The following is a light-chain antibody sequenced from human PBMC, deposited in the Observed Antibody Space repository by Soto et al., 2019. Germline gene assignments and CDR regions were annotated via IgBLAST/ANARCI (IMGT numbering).Light chain of an antibody. J-gene: IGLJ2*01. CDR2: EGS. V-gene: IGLV2-23*01. CDR1: SSDVGSYNL. Sequence: QAVVTQPASVSGSPGQSITISCTGTSSDVGSYNLVSWYQQHPGKAPKLMIYEGSKRPSGVSNRFSGSKSGNTASLTISGRQAEDEADYYCCSYAGSSAHVVFGGGTKLTVL. CDR3: CSYAGSSAHVV.